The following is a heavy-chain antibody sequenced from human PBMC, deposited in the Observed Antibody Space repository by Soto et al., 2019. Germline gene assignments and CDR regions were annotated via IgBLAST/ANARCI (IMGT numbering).Heavy chain of an antibody. V-gene: IGHV1-2*02. D-gene: IGHD1-7*01. Sequence: ASVNVSCKASGYTFTGYYMHWVRQAPGQGLEWMGWINPNSGGTNYAQKFQGRVTMTRDTSISTAYMELSRLRSDDTAVYYCARAGDRLELLLDVWGQGTTVTVSS. CDR1: GYTFTGYY. CDR3: ARAGDRLELLLDV. CDR2: INPNSGGT. J-gene: IGHJ6*02.